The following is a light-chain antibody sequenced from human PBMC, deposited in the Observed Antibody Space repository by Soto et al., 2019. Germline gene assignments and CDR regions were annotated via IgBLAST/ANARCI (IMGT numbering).Light chain of an antibody. CDR3: AAWDDSLSGVV. CDR2: RNN. Sequence: QSVLTQPPSASGTPGQRVTISCSGSSSNIGSNYVYWYQQLPGTAPKLLIYRNNQRHSGVPDRFSGSKSGTSASLAISGLRSEDEADYYCAAWDDSLSGVVFGGGTK. V-gene: IGLV1-47*01. J-gene: IGLJ2*01. CDR1: SSNIGSNY.